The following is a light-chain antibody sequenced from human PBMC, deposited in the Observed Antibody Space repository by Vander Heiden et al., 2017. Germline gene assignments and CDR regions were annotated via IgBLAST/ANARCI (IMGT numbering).Light chain of an antibody. Sequence: NFMLTQPHSVSESPGKTVTISCTRSSGSIASNYVQWYQQRPVSSPTTVIYEDSQRPSGVPDRFSGSIDSSSNSASLTISGLKTEDEGDYYCQSYDSSNQVFGGGTKLTVL. V-gene: IGLV6-57*01. CDR3: QSYDSSNQV. CDR2: EDS. J-gene: IGLJ3*02. CDR1: SGSIASNY.